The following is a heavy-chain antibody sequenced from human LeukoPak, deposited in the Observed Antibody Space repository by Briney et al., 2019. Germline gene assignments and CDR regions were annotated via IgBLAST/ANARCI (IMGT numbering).Heavy chain of an antibody. D-gene: IGHD3-10*01. CDR1: DGSISSGSYY. J-gene: IGHJ3*02. CDR3: ARGPLLWFGELLSAFDI. V-gene: IGHV4-61*02. CDR2: IYTSGST. Sequence: SQTLSLTRTVSDGSISSGSYYWSGIRQPAGKGLEWIGRIYTSGSTNYNPSLKSRVTISVDTSKNQFSLKLSSVTAADTAVYYCARGPLLWFGELLSAFDIWGQGTMVTVSS.